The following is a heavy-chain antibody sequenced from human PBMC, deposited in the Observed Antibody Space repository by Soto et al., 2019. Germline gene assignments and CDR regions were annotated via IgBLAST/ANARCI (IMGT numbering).Heavy chain of an antibody. Sequence: QVQLQQSGPGLVKPSGTLSLTCAVSGESISNSRWWTWVRQPPGKGLEWIGDIFHSGDTNYNPSLKNRVFISVDKSQNQFSLKVSSVTAADTAVYYCAYSTGWYRHDVWGQGTLVTVSS. D-gene: IGHD6-19*01. CDR1: GESISNSRW. J-gene: IGHJ3*01. CDR2: IFHSGDT. CDR3: AYSTGWYRHDV. V-gene: IGHV4-4*02.